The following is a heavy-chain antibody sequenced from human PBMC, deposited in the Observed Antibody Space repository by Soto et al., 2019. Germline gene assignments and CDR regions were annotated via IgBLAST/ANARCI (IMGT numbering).Heavy chain of an antibody. J-gene: IGHJ2*01. CDR2: ISSSSSYT. CDR3: ARTIAAAGGRRYFDL. V-gene: IGHV3-11*05. CDR1: GFTFSDYY. D-gene: IGHD6-13*01. Sequence: QVQLVESGGGLVKPGGSLRLSCAASGFTFSDYYMSWIRQAPGKGLEWVSYISSSSSYTNYADSVEGRFTISRDNAKNSLYLQMNSLRAEDTAVYYCARTIAAAGGRRYFDLWGRGTPVTVSS.